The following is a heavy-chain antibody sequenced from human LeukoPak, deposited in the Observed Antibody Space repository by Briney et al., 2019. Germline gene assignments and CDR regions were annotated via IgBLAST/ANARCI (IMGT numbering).Heavy chain of an antibody. CDR1: GYTFTNYD. Sequence: ASVTVSCKASGYTFTNYDINWVRQTSGQGLEWMGWLNPNNGKGGYAQKFQGRVTITRDTSTSTAYIELSSLRSEDTAVYYCARGNIASTGLSWFDPWGQGTLVTVSS. V-gene: IGHV1-8*02. J-gene: IGHJ5*02. D-gene: IGHD6-13*01. CDR3: ARGNIASTGLSWFDP. CDR2: LNPNNGKG.